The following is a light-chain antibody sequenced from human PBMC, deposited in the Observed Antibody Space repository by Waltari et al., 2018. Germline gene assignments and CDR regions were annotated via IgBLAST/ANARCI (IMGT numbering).Light chain of an antibody. Sequence: QLVLPQSPSVPASLEASVKLTGTLSSGHSSNVIAWHQQQPGKGPRYLMNVNNDGSHSKGDEIPDRFSGSSSGAERYLTISSLQSDDEADYYCQTGGHGTWVFGGGTKLTVL. V-gene: IGLV4-69*01. CDR2: VNNDGSH. CDR3: QTGGHGTWV. CDR1: SGHSSNV. J-gene: IGLJ3*02.